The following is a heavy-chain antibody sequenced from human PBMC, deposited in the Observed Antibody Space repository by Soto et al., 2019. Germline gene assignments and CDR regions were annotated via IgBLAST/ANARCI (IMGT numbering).Heavy chain of an antibody. CDR1: GYTFTSYA. Sequence: ASVKVSCKASGYTFTSYAMHWVRQAPGQRLEWMGWINAGNGNTKYSQKFQGRVTITRDTSASTAYMELSSLRSEDTAVYYCARVQRFLEEHGFDIWGQGTMVTVSS. CDR2: INAGNGNT. D-gene: IGHD3-3*01. CDR3: ARVQRFLEEHGFDI. V-gene: IGHV1-3*01. J-gene: IGHJ3*02.